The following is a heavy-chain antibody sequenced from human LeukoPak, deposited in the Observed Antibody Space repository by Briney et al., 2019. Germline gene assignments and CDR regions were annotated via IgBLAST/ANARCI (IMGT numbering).Heavy chain of an antibody. Sequence: GGSLRLSCAASGFSFSYYGMNWVRQAPGKGLEWVSYISSSSSTIYYADSVKGRFTISRDNAKNSLYLQMNSLRAEDTAVYYCARTVRYSYQIFDYWGQGTLVTVSS. V-gene: IGHV3-48*01. CDR3: ARTVRYSYQIFDY. CDR1: GFSFSYYG. D-gene: IGHD5-18*01. CDR2: ISSSSSTI. J-gene: IGHJ4*02.